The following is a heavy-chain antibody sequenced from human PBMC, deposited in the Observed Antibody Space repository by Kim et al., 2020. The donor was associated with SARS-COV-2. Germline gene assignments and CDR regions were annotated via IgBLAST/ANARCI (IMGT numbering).Heavy chain of an antibody. D-gene: IGHD1-26*01. CDR2: MNPNSSNT. CDR3: ARGSYHSFLLDY. Sequence: ASVKVSCKASGYTFTSYDINWVRQATGQGLEWMGWMNPNSSNTGYAQKFQGRVTMTRNTSISTAYMELSSLRSEDTAVYYCARGSYHSFLLDYWGQGTLVTVSS. V-gene: IGHV1-8*01. J-gene: IGHJ4*02. CDR1: GYTFTSYD.